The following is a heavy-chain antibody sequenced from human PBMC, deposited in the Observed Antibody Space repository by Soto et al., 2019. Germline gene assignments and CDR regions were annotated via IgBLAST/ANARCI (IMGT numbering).Heavy chain of an antibody. Sequence: ASVKVSCKASGYTFIKYGIAWVRQAPGQGLEWMGWINTYNGNTNYAQNLQGRVTLTTDTSTSTAYMELTSLRSNDTAIYYCAMVDVYVTPSPQDVWGQGTTVTVSS. J-gene: IGHJ6*02. CDR1: GYTFIKYG. V-gene: IGHV1-18*01. CDR2: INTYNGNT. D-gene: IGHD3-16*01. CDR3: AMVDVYVTPSPQDV.